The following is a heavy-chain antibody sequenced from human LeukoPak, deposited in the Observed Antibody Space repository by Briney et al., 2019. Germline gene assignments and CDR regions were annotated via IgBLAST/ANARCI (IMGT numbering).Heavy chain of an antibody. CDR3: AKDLLDDYDSSGYSD. Sequence: GGSLRLSCAASGFTFSSYAMSWVRQAPGKGLEWVSAISGSGGSTYYADSVKGRFTISRDNSKNTLYLQMNSLRAEDTAVYYCAKDLLDDYDSSGYSDWGQGTLVTVSS. CDR2: ISGSGGST. CDR1: GFTFSSYA. V-gene: IGHV3-23*01. D-gene: IGHD3-22*01. J-gene: IGHJ4*02.